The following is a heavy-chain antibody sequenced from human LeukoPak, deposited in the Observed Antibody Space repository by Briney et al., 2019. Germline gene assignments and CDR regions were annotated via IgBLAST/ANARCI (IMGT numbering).Heavy chain of an antibody. CDR1: GFTFSSYW. D-gene: IGHD2-15*01. CDR2: IKQDGSEK. Sequence: PGGSLRLSCAASGFTFSSYWMSWVRQAPGKGLEWVANIKQDGSEKYYVDSVKGRFTIPRDNAKNSLYLQMNSLRAEDTAVYYCARAVGYCSGGSCFIDYWGQGTLVTVSS. V-gene: IGHV3-7*01. CDR3: ARAVGYCSGGSCFIDY. J-gene: IGHJ4*02.